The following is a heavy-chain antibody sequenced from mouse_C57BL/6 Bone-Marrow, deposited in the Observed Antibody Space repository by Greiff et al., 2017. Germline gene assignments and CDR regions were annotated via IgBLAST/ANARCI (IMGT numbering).Heavy chain of an antibody. V-gene: IGHV5-9*01. D-gene: IGHD2-4*01. CDR3: ALYDYAWYFDV. CDR1: GFTFSSYT. CDR2: ISGGGGNT. J-gene: IGHJ1*03. Sequence: EVQLVESGGGLVKPGGSLKLSCAASGFTFSSYTMSWVRQTPEKRLVWVATISGGGGNTYYPDSVKGRFTISRDNAKNTLYLQMSSLRSEDTALYYCALYDYAWYFDVWGTGTTVTVSS.